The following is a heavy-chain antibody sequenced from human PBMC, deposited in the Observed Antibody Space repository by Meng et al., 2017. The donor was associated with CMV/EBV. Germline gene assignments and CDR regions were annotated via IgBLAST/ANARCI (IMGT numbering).Heavy chain of an antibody. Sequence: GGPLRLPCAASGFTFSSYWVSWVRQAPGKGLEWVAFIRYDGSNKYYADTVKGRFTISRDNSKNTLYLQMNSLRAEDTAVYYYAKDRKYCSSTSCYNYYGMDVWGQGTTVTVSS. CDR1: GFTFSSYW. D-gene: IGHD2-2*02. V-gene: IGHV3-30*02. CDR2: IRYDGSNK. CDR3: AKDRKYCSSTSCYNYYGMDV. J-gene: IGHJ6*02.